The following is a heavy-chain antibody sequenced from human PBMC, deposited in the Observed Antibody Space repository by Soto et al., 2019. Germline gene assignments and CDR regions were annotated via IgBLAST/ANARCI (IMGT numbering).Heavy chain of an antibody. J-gene: IGHJ4*02. CDR2: INPNSGGT. V-gene: IGHV1-2*02. CDR3: ARDPLGSSSKFDY. Sequence: ASVKVSCKASGYTFTGYYMHCVRQAPGQGLEWMGWINPNSGGTNYAQKFQGRVTMTRDTSISTAYMELSRLRSDDTAVYYCARDPLGSSSKFDYWGQGTLVTVSS. CDR1: GYTFTGYY. D-gene: IGHD6-6*01.